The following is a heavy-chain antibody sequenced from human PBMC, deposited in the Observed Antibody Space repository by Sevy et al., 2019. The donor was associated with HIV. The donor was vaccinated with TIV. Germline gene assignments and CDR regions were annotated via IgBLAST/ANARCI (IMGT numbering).Heavy chain of an antibody. V-gene: IGHV3-30*02. CDR1: GFTISNYD. D-gene: IGHD5-12*01. J-gene: IGHJ4*02. CDR2: IQYDGSIQ. CDR3: AKRGSKSGYALGY. Sequence: GGSLRLSCIESGFTISNYDIHWVRQAAGKGLEWVAFIQYDGSIQYYADSVKGRFTISRDNSKNTLYLQMNSLRPEDTAIYYCAKRGSKSGYALGYWGQGTLVTVSS.